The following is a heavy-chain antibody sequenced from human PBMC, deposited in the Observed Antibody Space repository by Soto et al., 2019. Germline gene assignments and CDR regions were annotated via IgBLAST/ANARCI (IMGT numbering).Heavy chain of an antibody. D-gene: IGHD6-19*01. CDR3: ARDRSVAVAGPGWFDP. J-gene: IGHJ5*02. V-gene: IGHV1-3*01. Sequence: APGQRLEWMGWINAGNGNTKYSQKFQGRVTITRDTSASTAYMELSSLRSEDTAVYYCARDRSVAVAGPGWFDPWGQGTLVTVSS. CDR2: INAGNGNT.